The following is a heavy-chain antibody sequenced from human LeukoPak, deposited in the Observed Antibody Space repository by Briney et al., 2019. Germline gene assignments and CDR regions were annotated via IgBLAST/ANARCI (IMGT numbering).Heavy chain of an antibody. CDR3: AKGGDGYNQKDY. V-gene: IGHV3-23*01. Sequence: GGSLRLSCAASGFTFSNYGMSWVRQAPGKGLEWVSAISGSGGSTYYADSVKGRFTISRDNSKNTLYLQMNSLRAEDTAVYYCAKGGDGYNQKDYWGQGTLVTVSS. CDR2: ISGSGGST. D-gene: IGHD5-24*01. J-gene: IGHJ4*02. CDR1: GFTFSNYG.